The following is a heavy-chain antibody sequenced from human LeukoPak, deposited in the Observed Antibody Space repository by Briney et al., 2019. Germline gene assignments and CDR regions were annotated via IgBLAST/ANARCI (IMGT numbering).Heavy chain of an antibody. CDR2: IGTAGDT. CDR1: GFTFSSYD. Sequence: GGSLRLSCAASGFTFSSYDMHWVRQATGRGLEWVSAIGTAGDTYYPGSVKGRFTISRDNANNPLYLQMNSLRADDTAVYYCARASREFRPLDYWGQGTLVTVSS. CDR3: ARASREFRPLDY. J-gene: IGHJ4*02. V-gene: IGHV3-13*01. D-gene: IGHD3-10*01.